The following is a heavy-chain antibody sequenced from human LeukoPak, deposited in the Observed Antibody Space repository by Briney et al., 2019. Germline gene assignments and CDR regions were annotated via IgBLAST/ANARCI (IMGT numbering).Heavy chain of an antibody. CDR3: ARDRGVASPLWDFDY. D-gene: IGHD5-12*01. CDR2: INPNSGGT. V-gene: IGHV1-2*02. Sequence: ASVKVSCKASGYTFTGYYMHWVRQAPGQGLEWMGWINPNSGGTNYAQKFQGRVTMTRDTSISTAYMELSRLRSDDTAVYYCARDRGVASPLWDFDYWGQGTLVTVSS. J-gene: IGHJ4*02. CDR1: GYTFTGYY.